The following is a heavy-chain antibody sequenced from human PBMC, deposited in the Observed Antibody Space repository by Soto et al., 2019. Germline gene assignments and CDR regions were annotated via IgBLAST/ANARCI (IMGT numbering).Heavy chain of an antibody. CDR2: IKQDGNEK. D-gene: IGHD4-4*01. Sequence: PGGSLRLSCAVSGFTFSDYWMSWVRQAPGKGLGWVANIKQDGNEKYYVDSVKGRFTISRDNAKNSLYLQMNSLRAEDTAVYYCARPLWRDDYNWGYFDLWGRGTLVTVYS. CDR1: GFTFSDYW. V-gene: IGHV3-7*01. CDR3: ARPLWRDDYNWGYFDL. J-gene: IGHJ2*01.